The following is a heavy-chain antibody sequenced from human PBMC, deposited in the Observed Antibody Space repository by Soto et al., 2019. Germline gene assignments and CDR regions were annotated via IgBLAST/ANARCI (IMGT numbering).Heavy chain of an antibody. Sequence: SETLSLTCAVYGGSFSGYYWSWIRQPPGKGLEWIGEINHSGSTNYNPSLKSRVTISVDTSKNQFSLKLSSVTAADTAVYYCARVWRGKRWLQLVGRYENDYWGQGTLVTVSS. CDR3: ARVWRGKRWLQLVGRYENDY. J-gene: IGHJ4*02. D-gene: IGHD5-12*01. CDR1: GGSFSGYY. V-gene: IGHV4-34*01. CDR2: INHSGST.